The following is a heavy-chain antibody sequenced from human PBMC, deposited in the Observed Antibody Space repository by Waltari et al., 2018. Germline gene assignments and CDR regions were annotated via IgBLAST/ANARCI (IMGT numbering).Heavy chain of an antibody. CDR2: ISSSSSTI. CDR1: GFTFSSYS. J-gene: IGHJ3*02. Sequence: EVQLVESGGGLVQPGGSLRLSCAASGFTFSSYSMNWVRQAPGKGLEWVSYISSSSSTIYDADSVKGRFTISRDNAKNSLYLQMNSLRAEDTAVYYCASGYDFWSGSGIDAFDIWGQGTMVTVSS. V-gene: IGHV3-48*04. CDR3: ASGYDFWSGSGIDAFDI. D-gene: IGHD3-3*01.